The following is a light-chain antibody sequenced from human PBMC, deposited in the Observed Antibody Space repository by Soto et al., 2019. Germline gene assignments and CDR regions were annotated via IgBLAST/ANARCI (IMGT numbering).Light chain of an antibody. Sequence: DIQMTQSPSTLSASVGDRVTIACRASQRISNYLAWYQQKPGKAPKLLIYDASSLERGVPTRFSGSGSGTEFTLTISRLQPDDFATYYCQQYNGYSRTFGQGTKVDIK. CDR3: QQYNGYSRT. CDR1: QRISNY. J-gene: IGKJ1*01. CDR2: DAS. V-gene: IGKV1-5*01.